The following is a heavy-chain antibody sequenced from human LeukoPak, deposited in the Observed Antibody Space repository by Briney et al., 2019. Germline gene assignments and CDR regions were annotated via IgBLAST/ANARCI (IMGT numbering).Heavy chain of an antibody. CDR3: AREGYYGSGSPPSLYFDY. CDR1: GFTFRNYV. D-gene: IGHD3-10*01. CDR2: TSSDLNVK. Sequence: GGSLRLSCAASGFTFRNYVIHWVRQAPGKGLEWVAVTSSDLNVKLSADSVKGRFTISRDNSRSTLYLQMNSLRPEDTAIYYCAREGYYGSGSPPSLYFDYWGQGTLVTVSS. J-gene: IGHJ4*02. V-gene: IGHV3-30-3*01.